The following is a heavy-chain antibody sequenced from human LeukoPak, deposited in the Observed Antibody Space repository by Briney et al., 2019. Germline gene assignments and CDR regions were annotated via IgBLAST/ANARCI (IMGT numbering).Heavy chain of an antibody. V-gene: IGHV1-18*04. CDR1: GYTFTSYG. CDR2: ISAYNGNT. Sequence: AASVKVSCKASGYTFTSYGISWVRQAPGQGLEWMGWISAYNGNTNYAQKLQGRVTMTTDTSTGTAYMELRSLRSDDTAVYYCARGGEYYYYYYMDVWGKGTTVTVSS. J-gene: IGHJ6*03. CDR3: ARGGEYYYYYYMDV.